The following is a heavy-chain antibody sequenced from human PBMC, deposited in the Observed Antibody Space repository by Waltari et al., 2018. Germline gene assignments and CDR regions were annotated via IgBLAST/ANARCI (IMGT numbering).Heavy chain of an antibody. D-gene: IGHD2-15*01. J-gene: IGHJ3*02. Sequence: QVQLVESGGGVVQPGRSLRLPCAASGFTFSSYAMHWVRQAPGKGLEWVAVISYDGSNKYYVDSVKGRFTISRDNSKNTLYLQMNSLRAEDTAVYYCARRIIWGQGTMVTVSS. V-gene: IGHV3-30*04. CDR3: ARRII. CDR2: ISYDGSNK. CDR1: GFTFSSYA.